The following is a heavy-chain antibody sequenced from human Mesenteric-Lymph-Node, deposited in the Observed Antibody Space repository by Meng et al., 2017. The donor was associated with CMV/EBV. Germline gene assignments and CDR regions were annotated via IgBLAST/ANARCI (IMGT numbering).Heavy chain of an antibody. V-gene: IGHV7-4-1*02. D-gene: IGHD3-10*01. CDR3: ARASSGSYYYWFDP. J-gene: IGHJ5*02. CDR2: INTHTGNP. CDR1: GYTFTSYA. Sequence: KASGYTFTSYAMNWVRQAPGQGLEWLGWINTHTGNPTYAQGFTGRFVFSLDTSVSTAYLQISSLKAEDTAVYYCARASSGSYYYWFDPWGQGTLVTVSS.